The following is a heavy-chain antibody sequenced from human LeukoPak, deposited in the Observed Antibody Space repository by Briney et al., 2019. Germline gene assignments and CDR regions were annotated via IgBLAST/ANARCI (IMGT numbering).Heavy chain of an antibody. D-gene: IGHD3-22*01. Sequence: SETLSPTCTVSGGSISSYSWSWIRQPAGKGLEWIGRIYTSGSTNYNPSLKSRVTISVDKSKNQFCLKLSSVTAADTAVYYCARKGATMIPWYFDLWGRGTLVTVSS. V-gene: IGHV4-4*07. CDR3: ARKGATMIPWYFDL. J-gene: IGHJ2*01. CDR1: GGSISSYS. CDR2: IYTSGST.